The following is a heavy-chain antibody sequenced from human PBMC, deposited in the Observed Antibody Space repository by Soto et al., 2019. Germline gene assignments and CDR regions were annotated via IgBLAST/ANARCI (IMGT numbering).Heavy chain of an antibody. CDR3: ARGNQQNWFDP. D-gene: IGHD2-2*01. CDR2: IYYSGST. CDR1: GGSISSGDYY. Sequence: KTSETLSLTCTVSGGSISSGDYYWSWIRQPPGKGLEWIGYIYYSGSTYYNPSLKSRVTISVDTSKNQFSLKLSSVTAADTAVYYCARGNQQNWFDPWGQGTLVTVSS. J-gene: IGHJ5*02. V-gene: IGHV4-30-4*01.